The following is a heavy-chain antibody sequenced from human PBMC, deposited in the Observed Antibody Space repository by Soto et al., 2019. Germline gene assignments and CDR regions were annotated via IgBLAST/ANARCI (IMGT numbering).Heavy chain of an antibody. CDR3: ARAPSIAEAGTPPEGSYYYYYGMDV. Sequence: LRLSCAASGFTFSSYAMHWVRQAPGKGLEWVAVISYDGSNKYYADSVKGRFTISRDNSKNTLYLQMNSLRAEDTAVYYCARAPSIAEAGTPPEGSYYYYYGMDVWGQGTTVTVS. CDR2: ISYDGSNK. CDR1: GFTFSSYA. D-gene: IGHD6-19*01. J-gene: IGHJ6*02. V-gene: IGHV3-30-3*01.